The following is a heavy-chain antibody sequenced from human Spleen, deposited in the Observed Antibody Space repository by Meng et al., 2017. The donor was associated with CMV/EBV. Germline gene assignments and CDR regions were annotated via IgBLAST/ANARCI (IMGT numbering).Heavy chain of an antibody. CDR2: INPGDSNT. CDR1: GYKFTSYW. CDR3: AEHYAAEGWFDP. Sequence: CKTSGYKFTSYWIAWVRQMPGKGLEWMGIINPGDSNTRYSPSFQGQVTFSVDKSITTAFLQWSSLKASDTAIYYCAEHYAAEGWFDPWGQGTLVTVSS. J-gene: IGHJ5*02. V-gene: IGHV5-51*01. D-gene: IGHD2-2*01.